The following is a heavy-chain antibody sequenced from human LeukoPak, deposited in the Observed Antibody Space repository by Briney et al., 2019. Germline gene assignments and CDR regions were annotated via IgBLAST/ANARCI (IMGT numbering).Heavy chain of an antibody. CDR1: GDSFSSINGA. D-gene: IGHD6-19*01. CDR3: TRDLGNTGWYTFDF. CDR2: TYYRSKWYF. V-gene: IGHV6-1*01. J-gene: IGHJ4*02. Sequence: SQTLSLTCAISGDSFSSINGAWNWIRQSPSRGLEWVGRTYYRSKWYFDYAESLKGRVTISPDTSKNQFSLQLNSVIPEDTAIYYCTRDLGNTGWYTFDFWGQGTLVTVSS.